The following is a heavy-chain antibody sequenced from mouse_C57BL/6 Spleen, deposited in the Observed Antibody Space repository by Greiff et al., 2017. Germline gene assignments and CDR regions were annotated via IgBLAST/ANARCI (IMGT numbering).Heavy chain of an antibody. V-gene: IGHV1-15*01. CDR3: TRTQCNWYFDV. CDR1: GYTFTDYE. CDR2: IDPETGGT. Sequence: QVQLQQSGAELVRPGASVTLSCKASGYTFTDYEMHWVKQTPVHGLEWIGAIDPETGGTAYNQKFKGTAILTADKSSSTAYMELRSLTSEDSAVYYCTRTQCNWYFDVWATGPTVTVSS. D-gene: IGHD3-2*02. J-gene: IGHJ1*03.